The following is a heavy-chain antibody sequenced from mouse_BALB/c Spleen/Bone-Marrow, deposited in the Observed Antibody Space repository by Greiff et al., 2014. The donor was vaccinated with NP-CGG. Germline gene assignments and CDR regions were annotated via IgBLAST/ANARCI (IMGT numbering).Heavy chain of an antibody. V-gene: IGHV1-4*01. CDR3: ARYRYDWYFDV. D-gene: IGHD2-14*01. J-gene: IGHJ1*01. Sequence: QVQLQQSGAELARPGASVKMSCKASGYTFTSYTMRWVKQRPGQGLEWIGYINPSSGYTNYNQKFKDKATLTADKSSSTAYMQLSSLTSEDSAVYYCARYRYDWYFDVWGAGTTVTVSS. CDR2: INPSSGYT. CDR1: GYTFTSYT.